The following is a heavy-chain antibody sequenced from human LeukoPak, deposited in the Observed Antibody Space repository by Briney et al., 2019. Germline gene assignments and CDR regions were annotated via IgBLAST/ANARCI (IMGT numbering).Heavy chain of an antibody. D-gene: IGHD6-25*01. CDR2: IKPDGSEK. CDR1: GFTFSGRW. V-gene: IGHV3-7*01. CDR3: ARDPSAGSES. J-gene: IGHJ4*02. Sequence: GGSHRLSCAASGFTFSGRWMSWVRQAPGKGLEWVANIKPDGSEKNYVDSVKGRFTISRDNAKSSLYLQMNSLRVEDTAVYYCARDPSAGSESWGQGTLVTVSS.